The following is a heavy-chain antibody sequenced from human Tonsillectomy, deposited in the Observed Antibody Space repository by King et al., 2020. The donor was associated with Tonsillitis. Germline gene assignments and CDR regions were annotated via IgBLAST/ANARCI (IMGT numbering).Heavy chain of an antibody. D-gene: IGHD3-16*01. CDR3: AKDFYVFYYGMDV. CDR1: GFIFDDYA. J-gene: IGHJ6*02. Sequence: QLVQSGGDLVQPGRSLRLSCAGSGFIFDDYAMHWVRQAPGKGLEWVSGICWNGARIGYAESVKGRFTISRDNAKNSLYLQMNSLRPEDTALYYCAKDFYVFYYGMDVCGPGTTVTVSS. CDR2: ICWNGARI. V-gene: IGHV3-9*01.